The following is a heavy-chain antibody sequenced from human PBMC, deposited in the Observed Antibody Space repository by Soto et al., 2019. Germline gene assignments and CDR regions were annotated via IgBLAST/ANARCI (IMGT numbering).Heavy chain of an antibody. CDR3: AIGPAFSNFGYFEY. CDR2: IWNTGNTK. CDR1: GFTFSSHG. J-gene: IGHJ4*02. V-gene: IGHV3-33*01. Sequence: GGSLRLSCVASGFTFSSHGMNWVRQAPGKGLEWVALIWNTGNTKYYTESVKGRFTIFRDNSRNTLYWEVSSVRAEDTGIYYCAIGPAFSNFGYFEYWGQGTPVTVSS. D-gene: IGHD4-4*01.